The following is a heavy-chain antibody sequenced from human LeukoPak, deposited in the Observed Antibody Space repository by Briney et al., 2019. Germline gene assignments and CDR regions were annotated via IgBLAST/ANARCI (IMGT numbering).Heavy chain of an antibody. CDR3: AKDEGLVGATTFDY. Sequence: GGSLRLSCADSGFTFSSYAMSWVRQAPGKGLEWVSAISGSGGSTYYADSVKGRFTISRDNSKNTLYLQMNSLRAEDTAVYYCAKDEGLVGATTFDYWGQGTLVTVSS. CDR1: GFTFSSYA. D-gene: IGHD1-26*01. V-gene: IGHV3-23*01. J-gene: IGHJ4*02. CDR2: ISGSGGST.